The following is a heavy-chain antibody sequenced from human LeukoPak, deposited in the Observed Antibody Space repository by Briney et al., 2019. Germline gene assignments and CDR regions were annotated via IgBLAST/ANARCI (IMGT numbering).Heavy chain of an antibody. J-gene: IGHJ6*04. D-gene: IGHD6-25*01. V-gene: IGHV1-2*02. Sequence: ASVKVSCKASGYTFTGYYMHWVRQAPGQGLEWMGWINPNSGGTNYAQKFQGRVTMTRDTSISTAYMELSRLRSDDTAVYYCARAAGSAAQKYYYYVGMDVWGEGTTVTVSS. CDR1: GYTFTGYY. CDR2: INPNSGGT. CDR3: ARAAGSAAQKYYYYVGMDV.